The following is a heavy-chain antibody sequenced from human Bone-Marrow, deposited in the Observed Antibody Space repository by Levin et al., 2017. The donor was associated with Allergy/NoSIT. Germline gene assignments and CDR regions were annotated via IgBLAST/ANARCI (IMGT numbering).Heavy chain of an antibody. CDR2: IFHSGSS. D-gene: IGHD2-2*01. Sequence: SETLSLTCTVSGGSINSYHWSWIRQPPGKSLEWIGYIFHSGSSYYNPSLRSRVTISLDTSRDQFSLRLSSVTATDTAVYFCARGRLYCSGSTCYYHYFDYWGQGTRVTVSS. V-gene: IGHV4-4*08. CDR1: GGSINSYH. CDR3: ARGRLYCSGSTCYYHYFDY. J-gene: IGHJ4*02.